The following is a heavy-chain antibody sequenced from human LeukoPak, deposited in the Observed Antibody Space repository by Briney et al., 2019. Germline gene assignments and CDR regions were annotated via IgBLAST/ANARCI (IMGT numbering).Heavy chain of an antibody. V-gene: IGHV1-18*04. CDR2: ISGNENKP. Sequence: ASVKVSCKASGHIFTDFGTSWVRQAPGQRLEWLGWISGNENKPNYEPKFQGRITMTTDTSTSIAYMELRRLTSDDTAVYYCARAPTVTPDYWGKGTLVTVSA. D-gene: IGHD4-17*01. CDR3: ARAPTVTPDY. J-gene: IGHJ4*02. CDR1: GHIFTDFG.